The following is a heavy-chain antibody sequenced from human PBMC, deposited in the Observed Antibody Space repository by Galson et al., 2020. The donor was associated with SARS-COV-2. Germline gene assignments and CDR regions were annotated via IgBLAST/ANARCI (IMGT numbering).Heavy chain of an antibody. CDR1: GFTFSHSD. J-gene: IGHJ6*02. V-gene: IGHV3-30*04. Sequence: TGGSLRLSCAASGFTFSHSDMHWVRQAPGKGLEWVAVISSHGDKTYYADSVKGRFSISRDNSKNTLFLQMNSLRAGDTAVYYCVEGGSAGSIKHYYFGRDVWGQGTAVTVSS. D-gene: IGHD2-15*01. CDR3: VEGGSAGSIKHYYFGRDV. CDR2: ISSHGDKT.